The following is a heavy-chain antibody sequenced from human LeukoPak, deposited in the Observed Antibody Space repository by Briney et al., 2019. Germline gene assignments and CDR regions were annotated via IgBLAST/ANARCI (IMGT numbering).Heavy chain of an antibody. D-gene: IGHD3-3*01. V-gene: IGHV3-48*04. CDR3: ARDFSTWAPSASLDY. CDR2: LSSRRCSE. CDR1: GFTFSGYA. J-gene: IGHJ4*02. Sequence: GGSLRLSCGGSGFTFSGYAMAWIRQVPGKGLEWISYLSSRRCSEYFADSVRGRFTISRDNAQNSLYLQVSGLRAEDTAVYYCARDFSTWAPSASLDYWGQGTLVTVSS.